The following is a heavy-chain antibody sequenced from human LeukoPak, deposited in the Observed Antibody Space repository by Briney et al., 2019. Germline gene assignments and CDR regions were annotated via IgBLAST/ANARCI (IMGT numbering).Heavy chain of an antibody. CDR3: VGEVGPRDFGN. CDR2: ISYDGTYV. D-gene: IGHD1-26*01. CDR1: GFSFSSHA. V-gene: IGHV3-30*04. Sequence: PGGSLRLSCAASGFSFSSHAMHWVRQAPGKGLEWVALISYDGTYVDYPDSVKGRFSISRDNSKSTMSLQMNSLRLEDTAVYYCVGEVGPRDFGNWGQGTLVTVSS. J-gene: IGHJ4*02.